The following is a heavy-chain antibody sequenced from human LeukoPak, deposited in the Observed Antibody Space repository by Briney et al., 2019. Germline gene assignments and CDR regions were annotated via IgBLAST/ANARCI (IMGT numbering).Heavy chain of an antibody. Sequence: GGSLRLSCAASGFTFSSYGMHWVRQAPGKGLEWVAFIRYDGSNKYYADSVKGRFTISRDNSKNTLYLQMNSLRAEDTAVYYCAKGYYDSSAQGWYFQHWGQGTLVTVSS. CDR3: AKGYYDSSAQGWYFQH. CDR2: IRYDGSNK. D-gene: IGHD3-22*01. J-gene: IGHJ1*01. V-gene: IGHV3-30*02. CDR1: GFTFSSYG.